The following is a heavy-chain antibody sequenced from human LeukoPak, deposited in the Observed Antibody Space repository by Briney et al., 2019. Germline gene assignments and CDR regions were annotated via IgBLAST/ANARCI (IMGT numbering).Heavy chain of an antibody. V-gene: IGHV3-74*01. CDR1: GCTFSIYW. CDR2: ITSDGSST. D-gene: IGHD1-26*01. J-gene: IGHJ4*02. Sequence: GGSLRLSCAAPGCTFSIYWMHWVRQAPGKGLLCVSRITSDGSSTSYADSVRGRFTISRDKAKNTVYLQMNSLRVEDTAVYYCARDLTGAVFDFWGQGTLITVSS. CDR3: ARDLTGAVFDF.